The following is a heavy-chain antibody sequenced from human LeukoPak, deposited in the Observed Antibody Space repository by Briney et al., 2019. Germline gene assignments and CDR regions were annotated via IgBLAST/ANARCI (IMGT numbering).Heavy chain of an antibody. V-gene: IGHV3-11*01. CDR2: ISSSGSTL. CDR1: GFTFSDYY. CDR3: ARRRYNWNAIDY. D-gene: IGHD1-20*01. Sequence: GGSLRLSCAASGFTFSDYYMSWLRQAPGKGLEWVSYISSSGSTLYYADSVKGRITISRDNAKNSLYLQMNSLRAEETAVYYCARRRYNWNAIDYWGQGTLVTVSS. J-gene: IGHJ4*02.